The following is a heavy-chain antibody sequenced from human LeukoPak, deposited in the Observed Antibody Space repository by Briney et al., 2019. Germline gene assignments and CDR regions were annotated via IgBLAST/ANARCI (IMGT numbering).Heavy chain of an antibody. CDR3: VRSWGPYCSSTSCHDYYYGMDV. V-gene: IGHV3-64D*09. J-gene: IGHJ6*02. D-gene: IGHD2-2*01. CDR1: GFTFGSYA. CDR2: ISSDGGST. Sequence: GGSLRLSCSASGFTFGSYAMHWVRQAPGKGLEYVSAISSDGGSTYYADSVRGRFTISRGNSKNTLYLQMSSLRAEDTAVYYCVRSWGPYCSSTSCHDYYYGMDVWGQGTTVTVSS.